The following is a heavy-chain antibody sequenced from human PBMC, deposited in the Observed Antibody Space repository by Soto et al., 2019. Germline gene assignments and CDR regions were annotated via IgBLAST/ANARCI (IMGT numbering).Heavy chain of an antibody. CDR3: ARGGSCNSISCVGWFDP. Sequence: QVQLVQSGAEVKKPGASVKVSCKTSGYTFTTYYMHWVRQAPGQGLEWMGIINPSGGSTSYAQKFQGRVTMTRDTSTSTVYMELSSLRSEDTAVYYCARGGSCNSISCVGWFDPWGQGTQVTVSS. V-gene: IGHV1-46*01. J-gene: IGHJ5*02. D-gene: IGHD2-2*01. CDR1: GYTFTTYY. CDR2: INPSGGST.